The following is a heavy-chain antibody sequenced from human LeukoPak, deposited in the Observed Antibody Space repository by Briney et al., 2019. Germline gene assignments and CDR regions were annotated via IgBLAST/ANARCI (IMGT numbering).Heavy chain of an antibody. V-gene: IGHV4-34*01. J-gene: IGHJ5*02. CDR3: ARGGAYSSSWRLENWFDP. Sequence: SETPSLTCAVYGGSFSGYYWSWIRQPPGKGLEWIGEINHSGSTNYNPSLKSRVTISVDTSKNQFSLKLSSVTAADTAVYYCARGGAYSSSWRLENWFDPWGQGTLVTVSS. CDR1: GGSFSGYY. D-gene: IGHD6-13*01. CDR2: INHSGST.